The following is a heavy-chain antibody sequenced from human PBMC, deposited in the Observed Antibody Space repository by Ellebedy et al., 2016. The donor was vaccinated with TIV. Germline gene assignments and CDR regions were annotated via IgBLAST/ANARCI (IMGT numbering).Heavy chain of an antibody. CDR1: GFSFTSYY. J-gene: IGHJ1*01. CDR3: VRLGGGGTYAAPFEH. Sequence: GESLKISCVTSGFSFTSYYIAWVRQLPGKGLEWMGFIYPGDSETKYSPSFQGQVTISADKSTTTAYLSWSSLKASDTATYYCVRLGGGGTYAAPFEHWGQGTLVIVSS. V-gene: IGHV5-51*01. CDR2: IYPGDSET. D-gene: IGHD2-15*01.